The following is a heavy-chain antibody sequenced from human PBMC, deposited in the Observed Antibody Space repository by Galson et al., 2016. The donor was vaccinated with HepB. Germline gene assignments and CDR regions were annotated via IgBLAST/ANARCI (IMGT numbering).Heavy chain of an antibody. CDR3: ARIRDIVVVPPGIFDH. D-gene: IGHD2-2*01. J-gene: IGHJ4*02. CDR1: GFNFSTYA. CDR2: ISGSGAST. Sequence: SLRLSCAASGFNFSTYAMTWFRQAAGKGLEWVSGISGSGASTYYADSVEGRFTMSRDNSKNTLYLQMNSLRFEDTAVYYCARIRDIVVVPPGIFDHWGQGTLVTVSS. V-gene: IGHV3-23*01.